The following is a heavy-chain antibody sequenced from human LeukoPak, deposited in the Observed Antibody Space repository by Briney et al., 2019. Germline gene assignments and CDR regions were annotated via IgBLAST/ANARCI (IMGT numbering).Heavy chain of an antibody. Sequence: PGGSLRLSCAASGFTVSSSYMSWVRQAPGEGLEWVSVFYTGGTAYYADSVKGRFTISRDNSKNTLYPQMNSLRAEDTAVYFCARDHLGGFCDSTSCHTNFYSWGQGTLVTVSS. CDR2: FYTGGTA. CDR1: GFTVSSSY. V-gene: IGHV3-53*01. D-gene: IGHD2-2*02. CDR3: ARDHLGGFCDSTSCHTNFYS. J-gene: IGHJ4*02.